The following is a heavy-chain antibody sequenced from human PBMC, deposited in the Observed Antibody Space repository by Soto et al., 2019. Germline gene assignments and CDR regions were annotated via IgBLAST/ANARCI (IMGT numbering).Heavy chain of an antibody. D-gene: IGHD6-19*01. Sequence: GASVKVSCKVSGYTLTELSMHWVRQAPGKGLEWMGGFDPEDGETIYAQKFQGRVTMTEDTSTDTAYMELSSLRSEDTAVYYCAIAVAGTYYLDYWGQGALVTVSS. CDR2: FDPEDGET. CDR1: GYTLTELS. CDR3: AIAVAGTYYLDY. J-gene: IGHJ4*02. V-gene: IGHV1-24*01.